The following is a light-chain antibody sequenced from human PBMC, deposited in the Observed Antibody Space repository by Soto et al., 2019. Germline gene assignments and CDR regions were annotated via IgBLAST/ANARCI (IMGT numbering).Light chain of an antibody. Sequence: QSVLTQPPSASGTPGQRVTISCSGTSSNIGSNTVNWYQQLPGTAPKLLIYSNSLRPSGVPDRFSGSKSGTSASLAISGLQSDDEADYYCAAWDDSLNGPVFGGGTKVTVL. CDR3: AAWDDSLNGPV. CDR2: SNS. J-gene: IGLJ3*02. V-gene: IGLV1-44*01. CDR1: SSNIGSNT.